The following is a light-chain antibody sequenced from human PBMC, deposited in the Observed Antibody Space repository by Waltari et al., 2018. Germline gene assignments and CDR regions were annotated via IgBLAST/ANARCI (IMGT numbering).Light chain of an antibody. V-gene: IGLV3-21*04. CDR1: NIESNS. CDR2: YDS. Sequence: YVVTQPPSVSVAPGKTATLTCGGENIESNSVTWYQQKPGQAPILVIFYDSDRPSGIPERFSGSNSGNTATLTISWVEVGDEADYHCQVWDDTTNSGVFGGGTRLTVL. CDR3: QVWDDTTNSGV. J-gene: IGLJ3*02.